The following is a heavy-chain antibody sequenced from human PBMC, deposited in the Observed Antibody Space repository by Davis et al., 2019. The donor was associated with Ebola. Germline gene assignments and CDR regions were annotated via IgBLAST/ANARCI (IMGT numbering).Heavy chain of an antibody. D-gene: IGHD3-22*01. V-gene: IGHV3-15*01. J-gene: IGHJ2*01. CDR2: IKSKTDGGTT. CDR1: GFTFSNAW. Sequence: PGGSLRLSCAASGFTFSNAWMSWVRQAPGKGLEWVGRIKSKTDGGTTDYAAPVKGRFTISRDDSKNTLYLQMNSLKTEDTAVYYCTTDATGYYDSSGYYYWYFDLWGRGTLVTVSS. CDR3: TTDATGYYDSSGYYYWYFDL.